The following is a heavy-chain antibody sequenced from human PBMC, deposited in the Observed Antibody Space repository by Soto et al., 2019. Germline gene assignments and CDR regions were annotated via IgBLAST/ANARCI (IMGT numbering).Heavy chain of an antibody. CDR1: GFTFSSYA. J-gene: IGHJ6*02. CDR2: ISYDGSNK. CDR3: ARDKVGLRFLEWLSGGMDV. D-gene: IGHD3-3*01. Sequence: GGSLRLSCAASGFTFSSYAMHWVRQAPGKGLEWVAVISYDGSNKYYADSVKGRFTISRDNSKNTLYLQMNSLRAEDTAVYYCARDKVGLRFLEWLSGGMDVWGQGTTVTVSS. V-gene: IGHV3-30-3*01.